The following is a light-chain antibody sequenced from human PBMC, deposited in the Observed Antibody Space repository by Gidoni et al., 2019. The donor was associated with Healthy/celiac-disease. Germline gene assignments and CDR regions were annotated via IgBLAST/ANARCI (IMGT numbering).Light chain of an antibody. J-gene: IGKJ4*01. CDR3: MQALQTPLT. CDR2: LGS. Sequence: DSVMTQSQLSLPVTPGEPASISCRSSQSLLHSNGYNYLDWYLQKPGQSPQLLIYLGSNRASGVPDRFSGSGSGTDFTLNISRVEAEDVGVYYCMQALQTPLTFGGGTKVEIK. CDR1: QSLLHSNGYNY. V-gene: IGKV2-28*01.